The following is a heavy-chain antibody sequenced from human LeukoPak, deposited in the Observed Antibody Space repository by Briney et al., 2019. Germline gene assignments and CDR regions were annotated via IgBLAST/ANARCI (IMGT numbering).Heavy chain of an antibody. V-gene: IGHV4-39*01. D-gene: IGHD2-2*01. J-gene: IGHJ5*02. Sequence: SETLSLTCTGSGGSISSSSYYWGWIRQPPGKGLEWIGSIYYSGSTYYNPSLKSRVTISVDTSKNQFSLKLSSVTAAATAVYYCALIPCSSTSCYPPGGRRFDPWGQGNLVTVSS. CDR1: GGSISSSSYY. CDR2: IYYSGST. CDR3: ALIPCSSTSCYPPGGRRFDP.